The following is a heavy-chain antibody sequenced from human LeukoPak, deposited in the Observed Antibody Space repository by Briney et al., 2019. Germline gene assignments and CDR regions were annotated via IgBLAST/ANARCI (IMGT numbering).Heavy chain of an antibody. V-gene: IGHV3-30*02. J-gene: IGHJ3*02. D-gene: IGHD3-10*01. CDR1: GFTFSSYG. Sequence: GGSLRLSCAASGFTFSSYGMHWVRQAPGKGLEWVAFIRYDGSNKYYADSVKGRFTISRDNSKNTLYLQMNSLRAEDTAVYYCAKEPNYYGSGSPDDAFDIWGQGTMVTVSS. CDR3: AKEPNYYGSGSPDDAFDI. CDR2: IRYDGSNK.